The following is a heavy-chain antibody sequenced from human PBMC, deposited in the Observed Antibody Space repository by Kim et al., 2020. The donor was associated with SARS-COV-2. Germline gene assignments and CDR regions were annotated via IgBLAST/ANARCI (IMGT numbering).Heavy chain of an antibody. D-gene: IGHD1-7*01. J-gene: IGHJ5*02. CDR2: ISNDGSEK. CDR3: VRANYHWFDP. Sequence: GGSLRLSCAASGFTFSNLGRQWVRQAPDKGLEWVAFISNDGSEKSYADSVKGRFTISRDNSQSTLYLQMTSLRGDDTAVYYCVRANYHWFDPWGQGTQVTVSS. V-gene: IGHV3-30*03. CDR1: GFTFSNLG.